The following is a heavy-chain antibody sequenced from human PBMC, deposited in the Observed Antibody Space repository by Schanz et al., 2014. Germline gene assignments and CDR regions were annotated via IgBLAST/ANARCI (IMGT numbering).Heavy chain of an antibody. CDR1: GFSFSSYS. J-gene: IGHJ6*02. CDR3: ARDFDDRRGYGSGYCLGDCMDV. CDR2: ISSGSSYA. V-gene: IGHV3-48*04. Sequence: EAALVESGGGLIQRGESLRLSCSASGFSFSSYSMNWVRQAPGKGLEWVSDISSGSSYANYADSVKGRFTISRDNAKNSLYLQMNSLRAEDTAVYYCARDFDDRRGYGSGYCLGDCMDVWGQGTTVTVSS. D-gene: IGHD3-10*01.